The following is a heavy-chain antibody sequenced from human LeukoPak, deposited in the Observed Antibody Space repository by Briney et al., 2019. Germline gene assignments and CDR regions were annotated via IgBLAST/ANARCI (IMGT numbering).Heavy chain of an antibody. Sequence: GESLKISCQGSGSTFTSYWIAWVRQLPGKGLEWMGIIYPGDSDTRYSPSFHGQVTISADKSITTTYLQWSSLKASDTAMYYCAREAMAGNYLDYWGQGTLVTVSS. D-gene: IGHD6-19*01. J-gene: IGHJ4*02. V-gene: IGHV5-51*01. CDR2: IYPGDSDT. CDR3: AREAMAGNYLDY. CDR1: GSTFTSYW.